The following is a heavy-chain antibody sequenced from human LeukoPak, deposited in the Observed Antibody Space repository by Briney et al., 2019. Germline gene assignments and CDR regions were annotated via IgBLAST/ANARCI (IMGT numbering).Heavy chain of an antibody. D-gene: IGHD6-13*01. CDR1: GLTFSRHA. CDR3: AREFRAAVYFDY. Sequence: PGRSLRLSCAASGLTFSRHAMHWVRQAPGKGLEWVAVISYDGSNKYYADSVKGRFTISGDDSKNTLYLQMNSLRAEDTAVYYCAREFRAAVYFDYWGQGTLVTVSS. J-gene: IGHJ4*02. V-gene: IGHV3-30*04. CDR2: ISYDGSNK.